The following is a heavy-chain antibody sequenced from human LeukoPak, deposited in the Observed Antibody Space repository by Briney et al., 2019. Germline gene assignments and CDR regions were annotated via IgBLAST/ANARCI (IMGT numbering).Heavy chain of an antibody. CDR2: ISGGGDFT. CDR1: GFTFSNYA. Sequence: PGGSLRLSCGASGFTFSNYAMTWVRQAPGKGLEWVSTISGGGDFTYYVDSVKGRFTISRDNSKNTLFLQMSSLRAEDTAVYYCAKDLGYYDSSVLYIGVLDAFDIWGQGTMVTVSS. J-gene: IGHJ3*02. CDR3: AKDLGYYDSSVLYIGVLDAFDI. D-gene: IGHD3-22*01. V-gene: IGHV3-23*01.